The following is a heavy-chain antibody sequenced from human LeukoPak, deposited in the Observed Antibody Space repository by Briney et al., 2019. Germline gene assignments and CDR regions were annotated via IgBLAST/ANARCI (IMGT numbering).Heavy chain of an antibody. CDR3: AKDGLTGVNYYYGMDV. V-gene: IGHV3-30*18. Sequence: GRSLRLSCAASGFSFSSYGIHWVRQAPGKGLEWGAVISYDESYKYYADSVKGRFTISRDNSKNTLYLQMNSLRAEDTVVYYCAKDGLTGVNYYYGMDVWGKGTTVTVSS. J-gene: IGHJ6*04. CDR2: ISYDESYK. CDR1: GFSFSSYG. D-gene: IGHD7-27*01.